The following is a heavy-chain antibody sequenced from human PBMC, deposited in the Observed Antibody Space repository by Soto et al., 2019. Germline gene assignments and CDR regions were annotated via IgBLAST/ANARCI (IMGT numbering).Heavy chain of an antibody. CDR2: FYTSGGT. CDR1: GGSISNYY. CDR3: ARRDSFSSGRGFDT. D-gene: IGHD6-6*01. V-gene: IGHV4-4*07. Sequence: SETLSLTCTVSGGSISNYYWSWLRQPAGKRLEWIGRFYTSGGTNFNPSFKSRVTMSVDTSNNRFSLELRSVTAADTAIYYCARRDSFSSGRGFDTWGQGSLVTVSS. J-gene: IGHJ4*02.